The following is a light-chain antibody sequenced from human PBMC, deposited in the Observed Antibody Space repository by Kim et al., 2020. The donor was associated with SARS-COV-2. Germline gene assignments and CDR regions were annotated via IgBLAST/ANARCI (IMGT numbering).Light chain of an antibody. J-gene: IGKJ2*01. V-gene: IGKV3-20*01. CDR1: QSVSRNF. Sequence: SPGERATLSCRASQSVSRNFLAWYQQKPGQAPRLLIYHASSRATGIPDRFSGSGSGTDFTLTITRLEPEDFAVYYCQQYGSSPPYTFGQGTKLEI. CDR3: QQYGSSPPYT. CDR2: HAS.